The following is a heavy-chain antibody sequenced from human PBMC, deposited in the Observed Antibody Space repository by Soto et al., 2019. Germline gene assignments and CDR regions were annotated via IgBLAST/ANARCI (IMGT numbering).Heavy chain of an antibody. CDR2: ISAYNGNT. V-gene: IGHV1-18*01. CDR3: ARESSSSCHDY. CDR1: GYTFTSYG. J-gene: IGHJ4*02. D-gene: IGHD6-13*01. Sequence: QVQLVQSGAEVKKPGASVKVSCKASGYTFTSYGISWVRQAPGQGLEWMGWISAYNGNTNYAQKLQGRVTMTTDKSTSTAYMELRSLGSDDTALYYCARESSSSCHDYWGQGTLVTVSS.